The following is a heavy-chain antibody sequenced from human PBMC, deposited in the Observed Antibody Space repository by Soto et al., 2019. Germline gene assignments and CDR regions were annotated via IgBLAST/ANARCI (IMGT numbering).Heavy chain of an antibody. Sequence: SVEVSSRASVGTFSNCAVSWVRQEHGPGLEWMGGIIPIFGTANYAQKFQGRVTITADESTSTAYMELSSLRSEDTAVYYWAITAPPRSLHVPAGYTSDCRDPWRRGTPVNGS. CDR3: AITAPPRSLHVPAGYTSDCRDP. D-gene: IGHD3-9*01. CDR2: IIPIFGTA. V-gene: IGHV1-69*01. J-gene: IGHJ5*02. CDR1: VGTFSNCA.